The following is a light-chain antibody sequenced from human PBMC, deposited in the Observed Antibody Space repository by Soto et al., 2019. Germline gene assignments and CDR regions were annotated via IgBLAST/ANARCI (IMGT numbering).Light chain of an antibody. Sequence: EIVLTQSPATLSLSPGERATLSCRASQSVSSYVAWYQQKPGQAPRLLIYDASTRATGIPARFSGSGSGTDFTLTISSLEPEDFAVYYCQQRTNWPAFGQGTRLEMK. V-gene: IGKV3-11*01. CDR1: QSVSSY. CDR3: QQRTNWPA. J-gene: IGKJ5*01. CDR2: DAS.